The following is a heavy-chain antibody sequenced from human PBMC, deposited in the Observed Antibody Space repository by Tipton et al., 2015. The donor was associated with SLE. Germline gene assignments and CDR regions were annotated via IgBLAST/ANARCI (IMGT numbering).Heavy chain of an antibody. D-gene: IGHD3-3*02. J-gene: IGHJ4*02. CDR3: ARDKSSHSKYILDY. Sequence: TLSLTCTVSGGSISSYYWSWIRQSAAKGLEWIGCIYPTGNTNYNPSLNSRVTMSVDTSKNQFSLNLTSVTAADTAVYYCARDKSSHSKYILDYWGQGTLVTVSS. V-gene: IGHV4-4*07. CDR2: IYPTGNT. CDR1: GGSISSYY.